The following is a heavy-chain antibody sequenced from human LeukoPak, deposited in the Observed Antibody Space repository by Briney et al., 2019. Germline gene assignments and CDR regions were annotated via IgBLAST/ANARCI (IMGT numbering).Heavy chain of an antibody. Sequence: GGSLRLSCAVSGFTFSDYAMHWVRQAPGRGLEWVAVISNDGNNKYYTDSVKGRFTISRDNSKNTLFLQMNSLTAEDTAVYYCSTLFYNWGQGTLVTASS. CDR2: ISNDGNNK. J-gene: IGHJ4*02. V-gene: IGHV3-30-3*01. CDR3: STLFYN. CDR1: GFTFSDYA.